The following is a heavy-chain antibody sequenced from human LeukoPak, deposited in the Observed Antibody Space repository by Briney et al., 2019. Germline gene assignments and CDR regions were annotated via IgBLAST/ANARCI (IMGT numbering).Heavy chain of an antibody. CDR3: ARGSSWYFGS. J-gene: IGHJ4*02. V-gene: IGHV4-30-2*06. CDR2: ISQSGNT. CDR1: GGPITSAGYY. Sequence: SETLSLTCTVSGGPITSAGYYWSWIRQSPGKGLEWIGYISQSGNTYYNPSLKSRVTISLDQSKNQFSLRLYSVTAADTAVYYCARGSSWYFGSWGQGALAVVSS. D-gene: IGHD6-13*01.